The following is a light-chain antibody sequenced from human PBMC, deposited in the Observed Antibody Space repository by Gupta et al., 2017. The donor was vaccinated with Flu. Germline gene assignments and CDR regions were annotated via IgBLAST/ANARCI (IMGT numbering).Light chain of an antibody. CDR3: QHYYHWPL. V-gene: IGKV3-15*01. CDR2: GAY. J-gene: IGKJ2*01. CDR1: ASVRTN. Sequence: SPATLSVSPGERVTRSCRASASVRTNLAWYQRKPGQAPRLLIFGAYNRAAGVPVRFSGSGSGTDFTLTISSLQSEDVAVYFCQHYYHWPLFGQGTKVEIK.